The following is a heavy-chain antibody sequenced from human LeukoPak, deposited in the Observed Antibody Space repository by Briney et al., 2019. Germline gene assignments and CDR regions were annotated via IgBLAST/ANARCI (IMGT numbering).Heavy chain of an antibody. CDR3: ARVPLGYCSGGSCYKEFDD. D-gene: IGHD2-15*01. V-gene: IGHV1-2*02. Sequence: ASVKVSCKASGYTFTSYYMHWVRQAPGQGLEWMGWINPNSGGTNYAQKFQGRLTMTRDTSISTAYMELSRLRSDDTAVYYCARVPLGYCSGGSCYKEFDDWGQGTLVTVSS. CDR1: GYTFTSYY. J-gene: IGHJ4*02. CDR2: INPNSGGT.